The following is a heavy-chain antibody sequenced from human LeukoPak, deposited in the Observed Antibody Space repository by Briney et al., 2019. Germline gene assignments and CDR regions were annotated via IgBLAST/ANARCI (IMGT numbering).Heavy chain of an antibody. J-gene: IGHJ3*02. V-gene: IGHV1-69*05. Sequence: SVRVSCKASGGTFSSYAIIWVRQAPGQGLEWMGGIIPIFGTANYAQKFQGRVTITTDESTSTAYMELSSLRSEDTAVYYCARRGYDLHAFDIWGQGTMVTVSS. CDR2: IIPIFGTA. CDR1: GGTFSSYA. D-gene: IGHD5-12*01. CDR3: ARRGYDLHAFDI.